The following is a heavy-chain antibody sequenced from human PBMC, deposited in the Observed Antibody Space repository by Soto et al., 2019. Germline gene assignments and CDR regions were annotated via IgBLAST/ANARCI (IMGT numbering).Heavy chain of an antibody. CDR3: ARIYYDILTGYRK. D-gene: IGHD3-9*01. Sequence: GGSLRLSCAASGFTVSSNYMSWVRQAPGKGLEWVSVIYSGGSKYYADSVKGRFTISRDNSKNTLYLQMNSLRAEDTAIYYCARIYYDILTGYRKWGQGTLVTVSS. V-gene: IGHV3-53*01. CDR2: IYSGGSK. CDR1: GFTVSSNY. J-gene: IGHJ4*02.